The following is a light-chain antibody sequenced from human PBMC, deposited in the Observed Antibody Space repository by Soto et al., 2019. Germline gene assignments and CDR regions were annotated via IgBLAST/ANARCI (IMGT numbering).Light chain of an antibody. CDR1: QSVDSKY. V-gene: IGKV3-20*01. Sequence: EDVLTQSPGTLSLSPGERATLSCRASQSVDSKYLAWYQQKPGQAPRILIFAASSRATGIPDRFSGSGSGTDFTLTISRLEPEDFAVYYCQQYGSSGTFGQGTKVDIK. CDR2: AAS. J-gene: IGKJ1*01. CDR3: QQYGSSGT.